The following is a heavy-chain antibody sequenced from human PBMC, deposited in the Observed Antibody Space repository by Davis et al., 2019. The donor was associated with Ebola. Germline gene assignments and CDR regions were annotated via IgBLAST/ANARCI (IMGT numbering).Heavy chain of an antibody. CDR3: ARDASSLDY. Sequence: ASVKVSCKASGYTFTGYYMHWMRQAPGQGLEWMGWINPNSGGSNYAQKFQDRVTMTADTTINTAYLELMRLTSDDTAVYYCARDASSLDYWGQGTLVTVSS. D-gene: IGHD6-13*01. CDR1: GYTFTGYY. J-gene: IGHJ4*02. CDR2: INPNSGGS. V-gene: IGHV1-2*02.